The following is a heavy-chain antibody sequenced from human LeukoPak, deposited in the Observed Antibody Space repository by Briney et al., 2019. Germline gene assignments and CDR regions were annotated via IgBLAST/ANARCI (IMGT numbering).Heavy chain of an antibody. J-gene: IGHJ4*02. CDR1: GYSFTTYW. Sequence: GESLKISCTASGYSFTTYWLCWVRQMPGEGLEWMGIIYPGDSDTRYSTSFSGQVTLSADKPINTAYLQWSSLKASDTAMYYCARSSPYCTNGLCYREFNYWGQGTLVTVSS. D-gene: IGHD2-8*01. CDR2: IYPGDSDT. V-gene: IGHV5-51*01. CDR3: ARSSPYCTNGLCYREFNY.